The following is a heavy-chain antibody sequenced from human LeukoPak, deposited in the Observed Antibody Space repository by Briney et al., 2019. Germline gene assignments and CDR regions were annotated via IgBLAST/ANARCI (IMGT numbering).Heavy chain of an antibody. CDR1: GFTFSSYV. Sequence: GGSLRLSCAASGFTFSSYVMTWVRQVPGKGLEWVSTIEGRGNGTYYTESVKGRFTISRDNAKNSLYLQMNSLRAEDTAVYYCARALKLGSAFDIWGQGTMVTVSS. CDR3: ARALKLGSAFDI. J-gene: IGHJ3*02. D-gene: IGHD7-27*01. CDR2: IEGRGNGT. V-gene: IGHV3-23*01.